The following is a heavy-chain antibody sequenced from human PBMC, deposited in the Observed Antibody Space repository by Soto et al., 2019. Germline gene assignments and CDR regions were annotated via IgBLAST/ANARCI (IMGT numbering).Heavy chain of an antibody. CDR2: IYYSGST. CDR3: ARTIRLPYYYDSSGYYYVWFDP. V-gene: IGHV4-61*01. CDR1: GGSVSRGSYY. Sequence: SETLSLTCSVGGGSVSRGSYYWSWIRQPPGKGLEWIGYIYYSGSTNYNPSLKSRVTISVDTSKNQFSLKLSSVTAADTAVYYCARTIRLPYYYDSSGYYYVWFDPWGQGTLVTVSS. J-gene: IGHJ5*02. D-gene: IGHD3-22*01.